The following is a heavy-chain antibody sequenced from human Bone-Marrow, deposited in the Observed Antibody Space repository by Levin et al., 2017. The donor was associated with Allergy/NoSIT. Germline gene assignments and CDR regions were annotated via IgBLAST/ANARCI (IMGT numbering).Heavy chain of an antibody. CDR1: RLTFRSYA. D-gene: IGHD1-26*01. J-gene: IGHJ4*02. CDR2: ISGSGSST. CDR3: ARERRPSGD. Sequence: GESLKISCADSRLTFRSYAMSWVRQAPGKGLEWVSAISGSGSSTFYADSVKGRFTISRDNSMNVLYLQMNSLRGDDTALYYCARERRPSGDWGQGTLVTVSS. V-gene: IGHV3-23*01.